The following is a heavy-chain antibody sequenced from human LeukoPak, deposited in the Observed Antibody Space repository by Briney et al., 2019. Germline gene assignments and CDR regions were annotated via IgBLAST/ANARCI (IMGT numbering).Heavy chain of an antibody. CDR1: GGSFSGYY. J-gene: IGHJ5*02. D-gene: IGHD3-16*02. CDR2: INHSGST. Sequence: PSETLSLTCAVYGGSFSGYYRSWIRQPPGKGLEWIGEINHSGSTNYNPSLKSRVTISVDTSKNQFSLKLSSVTAADTAVYYCARFLVVMSFDPWGQGTLVTVSS. V-gene: IGHV4-34*01. CDR3: ARFLVVMSFDP.